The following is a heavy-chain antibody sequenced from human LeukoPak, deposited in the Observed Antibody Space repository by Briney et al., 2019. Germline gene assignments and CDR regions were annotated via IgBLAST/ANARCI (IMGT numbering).Heavy chain of an antibody. CDR1: GFTFDDYA. Sequence: QSGGSLRLSCAASGFTFDDYAMHWVRQAPGKGLEWVSGISWNSGSIVYADSVKGRFTIYRDNAKNSLYLQINRLRAEDTALYYCAKDMLPRLVAAGVDYWGQGTLVTVSS. CDR2: ISWNSGSI. J-gene: IGHJ4*02. D-gene: IGHD6-13*01. CDR3: AKDMLPRLVAAGVDY. V-gene: IGHV3-9*01.